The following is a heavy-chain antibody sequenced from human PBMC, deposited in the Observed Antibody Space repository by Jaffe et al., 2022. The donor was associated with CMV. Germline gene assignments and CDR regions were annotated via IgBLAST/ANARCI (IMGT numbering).Heavy chain of an antibody. J-gene: IGHJ6*02. D-gene: IGHD3-10*01. CDR1: GFTFSNAW. CDR2: IKSKTDGGTT. V-gene: IGHV3-15*01. CDR3: KADGSGSYPLYYYYGMDV. Sequence: EVQLVESGGGLVKPGGSLRLSCAASGFTFSNAWMSWVRQAPGKGLEWVGRIKSKTDGGTTDYAAPVKGRFTISRDDSKNTLYLQMNSLKTEDTAVYYCKADGSGSYPLYYYYGMDVWGQGTTVTVSS.